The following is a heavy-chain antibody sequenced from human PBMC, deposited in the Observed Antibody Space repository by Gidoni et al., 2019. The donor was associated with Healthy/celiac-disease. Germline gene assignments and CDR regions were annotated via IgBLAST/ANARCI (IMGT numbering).Heavy chain of an antibody. J-gene: IGHJ6*02. CDR2: INHSVST. Sequence: QLQLQQWGAGLLKPSETLSLTCAVYGGSFSGSSSSWIRQPPVTGLEWMGEINHSVSTNYNPSLKSRVTISVDTSKNQCSLKLSSVTAADTAVYYCARGHCSSTSCYLPYSYYYYGMDVWGQGTTVTVSS. CDR1: GGSFSGSS. D-gene: IGHD2-2*01. V-gene: IGHV4-34*01. CDR3: ARGHCSSTSCYLPYSYYYYGMDV.